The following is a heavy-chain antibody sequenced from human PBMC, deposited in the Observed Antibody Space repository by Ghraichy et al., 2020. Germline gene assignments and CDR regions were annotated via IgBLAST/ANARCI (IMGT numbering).Heavy chain of an antibody. CDR1: GGSISSYY. CDR2: IYYSGST. CDR3: ARGGLGIIGSTDWFDP. D-gene: IGHD1-7*01. Sequence: SETLSLTCTVSGGSISSYYWSWIRQPPGKGLEWIGDIYYSGSTNYNPSLKSRVTISVDTSKNQFSLKLSSVTAADTAVYYCARGGLGIIGSTDWFDPWGQGTLVTVSP. J-gene: IGHJ5*02. V-gene: IGHV4-59*01.